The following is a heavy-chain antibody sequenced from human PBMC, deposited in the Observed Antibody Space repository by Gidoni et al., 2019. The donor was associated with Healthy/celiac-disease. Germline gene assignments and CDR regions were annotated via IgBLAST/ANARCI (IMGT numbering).Heavy chain of an antibody. V-gene: IGHV4-30-4*01. CDR3: ARGARGWFGEFPFDY. CDR2: IYYSGST. Sequence: QVQLQESGPGWVKPYQPLSPPCPVSVGSFRRGDYYWRWIRQPPGKGLEWIGYIYYSGSTYYNPSLKSRVTISVDTSKNQFSLKLSSVTAADTAVYYCARGARGWFGEFPFDYWGQGTLVTVSS. D-gene: IGHD3-10*01. CDR1: VGSFRRGDYY. J-gene: IGHJ4*02.